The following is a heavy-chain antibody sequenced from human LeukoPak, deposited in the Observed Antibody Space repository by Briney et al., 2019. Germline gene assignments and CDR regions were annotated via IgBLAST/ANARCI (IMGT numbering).Heavy chain of an antibody. V-gene: IGHV3-13*01. Sequence: GGSLRLSCAASGFTLSSYDMHWVRQTTGKGLEWVSGIDIPGNTYYPDSVKGRFTMSRESAKNSLYLQMNSLRAGDTAVYYCAKAVAGTHWFDPWGQGTLVTVSS. J-gene: IGHJ5*02. CDR3: AKAVAGTHWFDP. CDR1: GFTLSSYD. D-gene: IGHD6-19*01. CDR2: IDIPGNT.